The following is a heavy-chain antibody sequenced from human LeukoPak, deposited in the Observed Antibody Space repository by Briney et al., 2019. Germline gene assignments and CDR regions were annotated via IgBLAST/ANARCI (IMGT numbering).Heavy chain of an antibody. Sequence: GGSLRLSCAASGFTFSSYSMNWVRQAPGKGLEWVSSISSSNNYIYYADSVKGRFTISRDNAKNSLYLQMNSLRAEDTAVYYCARVSELAPIDYWGQGILVTVSS. D-gene: IGHD6-13*01. V-gene: IGHV3-21*01. CDR3: ARVSELAPIDY. CDR2: ISSSNNYI. CDR1: GFTFSSYS. J-gene: IGHJ4*02.